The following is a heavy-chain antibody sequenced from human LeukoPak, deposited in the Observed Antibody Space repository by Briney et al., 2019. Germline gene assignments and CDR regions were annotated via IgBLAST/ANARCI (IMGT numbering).Heavy chain of an antibody. Sequence: SETLSLTCAVYGGSFSGYYWSWIRKPPGKGLEGIGEIHHSGSTNYNPSLKSRVTISVDTSKNQFSLKLSSVTAADTAVYYCARHQGDCSSTSCSIDYWGQGTLVTVSS. CDR1: GGSFSGYY. CDR3: ARHQGDCSSTSCSIDY. J-gene: IGHJ4*02. CDR2: IHHSGST. D-gene: IGHD2-2*01. V-gene: IGHV4-34*01.